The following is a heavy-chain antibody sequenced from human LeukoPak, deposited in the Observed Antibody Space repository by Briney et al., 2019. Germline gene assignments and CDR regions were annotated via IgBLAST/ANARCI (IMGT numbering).Heavy chain of an antibody. D-gene: IGHD2-15*01. CDR1: GGTFSSYA. V-gene: IGHV1-69*05. CDR3: ARGWSRQVYYFDY. Sequence: SVKVSCKASGGTFSSYAISWVRQAPGQGLEWMGRIIPIFGTANYAQKFQGRVTITTDESTSAAYMELSSLRSEDTAVYYCARGWSRQVYYFDYWGQGTLVTVSS. J-gene: IGHJ4*02. CDR2: IIPIFGTA.